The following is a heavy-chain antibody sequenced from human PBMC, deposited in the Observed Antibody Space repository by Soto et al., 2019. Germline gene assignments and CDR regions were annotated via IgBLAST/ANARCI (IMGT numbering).Heavy chain of an antibody. J-gene: IGHJ6*02. V-gene: IGHV3-30*18. D-gene: IGHD6-25*01. CDR1: GFTFSSYG. CDR2: ISYDGSNK. CDR3: AKDRRPNYYYGMDV. Sequence: QVQLVESGGGVVQPGRSLRLSCAASGFTFSSYGMHWVRQAPGKGLEWVAVISYDGSNKYYADSVKGRFTISRDNSKNTLYLQMNSLGAEATAVYYCAKDRRPNYYYGMDVWGQGTTVTVSS.